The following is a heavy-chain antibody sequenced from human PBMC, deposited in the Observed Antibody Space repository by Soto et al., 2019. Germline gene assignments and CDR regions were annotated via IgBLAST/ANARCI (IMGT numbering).Heavy chain of an antibody. Sequence: PGESLKISCKGSGYSFTSYWIGWVRQMPGKGLEWMGIIYPGDSDTRYSPSFQGQVTISADKSISTAYLQWSSLKASDTAMYYCARQAITGSAGYCSSTSCCFDYWGQGTLVTVSS. CDR1: GYSFTSYW. D-gene: IGHD2-2*01. V-gene: IGHV5-51*01. J-gene: IGHJ4*02. CDR2: IYPGDSDT. CDR3: ARQAITGSAGYCSSTSCCFDY.